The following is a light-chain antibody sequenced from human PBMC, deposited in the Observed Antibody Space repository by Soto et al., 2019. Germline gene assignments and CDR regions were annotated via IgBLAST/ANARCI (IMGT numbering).Light chain of an antibody. CDR1: SSDVGGYNY. Sequence: QSALTQPRSVSGSPGQSVTISCTGTSSDVGGYNYVSWYQQHPGKAPKLMIYDVSKPPSAVPDRFSRSSSGNTASLTMSGLQAEDEAYYYCCSYAGSSYVFGTGTKATVL. CDR2: DVS. V-gene: IGLV2-11*01. CDR3: CSYAGSSYV. J-gene: IGLJ1*01.